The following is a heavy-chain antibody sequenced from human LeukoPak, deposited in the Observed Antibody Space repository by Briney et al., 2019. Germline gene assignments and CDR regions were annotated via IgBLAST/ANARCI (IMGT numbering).Heavy chain of an antibody. CDR3: ARFLKNYYDSSGYYSSWYYFDY. D-gene: IGHD3-22*01. Sequence: PSETLSLTCAVYGGSFSGYYWSWIRQPPGKGLEWIGEINHSGSTNYNPSLKSRVTISVDTSKNQFSLKLSSVTAADTAVYYCARFLKNYYDSSGYYSSWYYFDYWGQGTLVTVSS. J-gene: IGHJ4*02. CDR1: GGSFSGYY. CDR2: INHSGST. V-gene: IGHV4-34*01.